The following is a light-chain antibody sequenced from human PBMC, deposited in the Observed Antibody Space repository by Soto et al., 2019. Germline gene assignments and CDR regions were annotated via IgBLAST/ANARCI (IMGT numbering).Light chain of an antibody. J-gene: IGKJ5*01. CDR2: DAS. V-gene: IGKV3-11*01. Sequence: EIVMTQSPATLSVSPGERVTLSCRASQSVRSDLAWYQHKPGQAPRLLIYDASNRATGIPARFSGSGSGTDFTLTISSLEPEDFAVYYCQLRSNWPPRITFGQGTRLEIK. CDR1: QSVRSD. CDR3: QLRSNWPPRIT.